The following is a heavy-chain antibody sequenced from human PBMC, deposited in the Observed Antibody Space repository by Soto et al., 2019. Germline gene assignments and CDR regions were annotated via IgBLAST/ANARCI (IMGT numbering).Heavy chain of an antibody. CDR1: GFTFRNHA. CDR3: ARDPGGHYCTSTSCLYFFDH. CDR2: ISDSGST. D-gene: IGHD2-2*01. V-gene: IGHV3-23*01. Sequence: EVQLLESGGALVPPGGSLRLSCAASGFTFRNHAMNWVRQAPGKGLEWVSTISDSGSTYYADSVKGRFTISRDNSKNTLYLQMNSLRAEYTAVYYCARDPGGHYCTSTSCLYFFDHWGQGTLVIVS. J-gene: IGHJ4*02.